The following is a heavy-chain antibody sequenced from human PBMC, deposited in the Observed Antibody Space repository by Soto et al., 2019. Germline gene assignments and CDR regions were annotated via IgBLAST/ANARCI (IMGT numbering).Heavy chain of an antibody. D-gene: IGHD3-22*01. V-gene: IGHV3-74*01. J-gene: IGHJ4*02. CDR1: GFSLNGYW. CDR2: IDTYGSAT. Sequence: VGSLRLSCAASGFSLNGYWMHWVRQAPGKGLVWVSRIDTYGSATKYADSVEGRFSISKDNAENTLYLQMNNLRGEDTAVYYCARLYYLDGSVYRPLDCWGQGILVTVSS. CDR3: ARLYYLDGSVYRPLDC.